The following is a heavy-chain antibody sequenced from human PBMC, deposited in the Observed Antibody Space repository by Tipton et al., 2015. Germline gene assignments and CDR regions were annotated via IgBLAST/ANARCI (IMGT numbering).Heavy chain of an antibody. CDR2: VYPGGGT. CDR3: VRPANHGFDV. V-gene: IGHV4-38-2*01. J-gene: IGHJ3*01. CDR1: GYSINNDYY. Sequence: TLSLTCDVSGYSINNDYYWGWIRQAPGKGLEWIGFVYPGGGTYYNPSLKSRVTILVDTTQNQVSLRLTSVTAADTSVYYCVRPANHGFDVWSQGTMVTVSS.